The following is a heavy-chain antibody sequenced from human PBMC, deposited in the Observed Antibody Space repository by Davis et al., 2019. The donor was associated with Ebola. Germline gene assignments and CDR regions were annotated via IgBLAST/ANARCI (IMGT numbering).Heavy chain of an antibody. Sequence: ASVKVSCKASGYTFTNYYMHWVRQAPGQGLEWMGMINPNDGRTIYAQKLQGRVTVTRDTSTTTIYMDLSSLRTVDTAIYYCTTPGGQDSGYDVFDIWGQGTMVSVSS. CDR3: TTPGGQDSGYDVFDI. D-gene: IGHD5-12*01. CDR1: GYTFTNYY. CDR2: INPNDGRT. J-gene: IGHJ3*02. V-gene: IGHV1-46*03.